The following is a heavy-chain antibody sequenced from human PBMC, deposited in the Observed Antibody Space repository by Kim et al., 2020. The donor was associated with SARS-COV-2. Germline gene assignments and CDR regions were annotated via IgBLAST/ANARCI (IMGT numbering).Heavy chain of an antibody. J-gene: IGHJ6*02. CDR3: ARVGGIKRVYGMDV. V-gene: IGHV1-46*04. CDR1: GYTFTTYY. Sequence: ASVKVSCKASGYTFTTYYIHWLLQAPGQGLEWVGIINPNGGTTIYAQDLQGRITMTRDTSTSTIYMELNSLRSEDTAVYYCARVGGIKRVYGMDVWGQGTTVTVSS. D-gene: IGHD6-13*01. CDR2: INPNGGTT.